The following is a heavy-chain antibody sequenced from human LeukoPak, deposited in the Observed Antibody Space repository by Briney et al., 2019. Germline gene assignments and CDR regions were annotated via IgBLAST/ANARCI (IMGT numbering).Heavy chain of an antibody. J-gene: IGHJ4*02. CDR1: GFSFNNYA. Sequence: PGGSLRLSCAASGFSFNNYAMSWVRQAPGKGLEWVSAISTTGGSTYYADSVKGRFTVSRYNSKNTLSLQMDSLRVEDTALYYCAKDWTTVVTPKGYYFDSWGQGTLVTVSS. CDR3: AKDWTTVVTPKGYYFDS. D-gene: IGHD4-23*01. CDR2: ISTTGGST. V-gene: IGHV3-23*01.